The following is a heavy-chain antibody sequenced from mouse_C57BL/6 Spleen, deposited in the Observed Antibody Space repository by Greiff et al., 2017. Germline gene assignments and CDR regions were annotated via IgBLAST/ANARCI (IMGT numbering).Heavy chain of an antibody. Sequence: QVQLQQPGAELVRPGSSVKLSCKASGYTFTSYWMHWVKQRPIQGLEWIGNIDPSDSETHYNQKFKDKATLTVDKSSSTAYMQLSSLTSEDSAVYYWAREGGNYGYFDVWGTGTTVTVSS. J-gene: IGHJ1*03. V-gene: IGHV1-52*01. CDR3: AREGGNYGYFDV. CDR2: IDPSDSET. D-gene: IGHD2-1*01. CDR1: GYTFTSYW.